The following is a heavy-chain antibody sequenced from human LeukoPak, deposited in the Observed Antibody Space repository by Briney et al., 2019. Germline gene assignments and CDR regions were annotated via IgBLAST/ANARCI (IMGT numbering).Heavy chain of an antibody. CDR2: INPNSGGT. Sequence: ASVKDSCKASGYTFTGYYMHWVRQAPGQGLEWMGWINPNSGGTNYAQTFQGWVTMTRDTSISTAYMELSRLRSDDTAVYYCARSGFGESLDYWGQGTLVTVSS. J-gene: IGHJ4*02. D-gene: IGHD3-10*01. V-gene: IGHV1-2*04. CDR1: GYTFTGYY. CDR3: ARSGFGESLDY.